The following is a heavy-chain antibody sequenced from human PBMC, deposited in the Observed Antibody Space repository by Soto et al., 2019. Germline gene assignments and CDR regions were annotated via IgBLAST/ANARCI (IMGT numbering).Heavy chain of an antibody. Sequence: GGSLRLSCATSGFTLNDYYISWVRQVPGKGLEWVGNIKGDGSDPHYVDSVKGRFTISRDNAENLIYLQMNHLRVEDTAMYYCARDPVTADWGQGTPVTVSS. V-gene: IGHV3-7*03. J-gene: IGHJ4*02. CDR1: GFTLNDYY. CDR2: IKGDGSDP. CDR3: ARDPVTAD.